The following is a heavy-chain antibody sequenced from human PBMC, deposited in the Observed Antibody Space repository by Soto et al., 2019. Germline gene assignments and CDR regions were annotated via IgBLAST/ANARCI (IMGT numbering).Heavy chain of an antibody. J-gene: IGHJ6*02. CDR2: IYYSGST. CDR3: AREGPLGYCSSTSCSHYYGMDV. D-gene: IGHD2-2*01. V-gene: IGHV4-31*03. Sequence: QVQLQESGPGLVKPSQTLSLTCTVSGGSISSGGYYWSWIRQHPGKGLEWIGYIYYSGSTYYNPSLKSRVTISVDTSKNQFSLKLSSVTAADTAVYYCAREGPLGYCSSTSCSHYYGMDVWGQGTTVTVS. CDR1: GGSISSGGYY.